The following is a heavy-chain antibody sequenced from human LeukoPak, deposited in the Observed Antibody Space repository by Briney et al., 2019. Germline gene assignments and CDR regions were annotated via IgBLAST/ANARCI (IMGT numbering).Heavy chain of an antibody. CDR1: GYTFTGYY. CDR2: INPNSGGT. J-gene: IGHJ5*02. Sequence: ASVKVSCKASGYTFTGYYMHWVRQAPGQGLEWMGWINPNSGGTNYAQKFQGRVTMTRDTSISTAYMELSRLRSDDTAVYYCARGPIVVVVAATPYNWFDPWGQGTLVTVSP. CDR3: ARGPIVVVVAATPYNWFDP. D-gene: IGHD2-15*01. V-gene: IGHV1-2*02.